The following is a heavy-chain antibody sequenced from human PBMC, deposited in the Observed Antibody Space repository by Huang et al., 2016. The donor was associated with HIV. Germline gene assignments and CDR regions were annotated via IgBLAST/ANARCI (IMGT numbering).Heavy chain of an antibody. J-gene: IGHJ5*02. D-gene: IGHD3-10*01. CDR3: ARVTSTRGVRGSSWFDP. CDR1: GGSSSHDY. V-gene: IGHV4-59*01. Sequence: QVHLQESGPGLVRPSETLSLTCTVSGGSSSHDYWSWIRLPPGKGLAWIGSIYYSVLPDYSPSRKGRVTISVDTSQSQLSLTLTSVTTADTAVYYCARVTSTRGVRGSSWFDPWGQGTLVTVSS. CDR2: IYYSVLP.